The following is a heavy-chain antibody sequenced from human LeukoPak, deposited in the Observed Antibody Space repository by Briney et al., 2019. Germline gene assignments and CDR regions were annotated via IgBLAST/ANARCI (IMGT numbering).Heavy chain of an antibody. D-gene: IGHD2-15*01. V-gene: IGHV3-21*04. J-gene: IGHJ4*02. CDR2: ISRSSSYR. CDR3: AKSPCGAGDIFDF. Sequence: PGRSLRPSCPPAAFTFTSYSMRCVRQPPRNGIEWVSSISRSSSYRYYADSVKGRFTISRENAKNSLYLQKNSQRAGDTAVYYCAKSPCGAGDIFDFWGQGTLVTVSS. CDR1: AFTFTSYS.